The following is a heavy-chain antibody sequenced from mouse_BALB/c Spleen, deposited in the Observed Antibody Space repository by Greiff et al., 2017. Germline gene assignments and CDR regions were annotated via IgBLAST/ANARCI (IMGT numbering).Heavy chain of an antibody. CDR1: GYTFTSYG. Sequence: EVQLQQSGTVLARPGASVKMSCKASGYTFTSYGMHWVKQRPGQGLEWIGAIYPGNSDTSYNQKFKGKAKLTAVTSTSTAYMELSSLTNEDSAVYYCTRSYYYGSRDDAMDYWGQGTSVTVSS. CDR3: TRSYYYGSRDDAMDY. CDR2: IYPGNSDT. D-gene: IGHD1-1*01. J-gene: IGHJ4*01. V-gene: IGHV1-5*01.